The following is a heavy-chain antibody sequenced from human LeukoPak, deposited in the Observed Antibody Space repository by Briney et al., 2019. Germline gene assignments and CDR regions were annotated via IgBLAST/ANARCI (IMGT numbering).Heavy chain of an antibody. CDR3: AKGFLFYYYGMDV. J-gene: IGHJ6*02. V-gene: IGHV3-23*01. Sequence: GGSLRLSCAASGLTFSSYAMSWVRQAPGKGLEWVSAISGSGGSTYYADSVKGRFTISRDNSKNTLYLQMNSLRAEDTAVYYCAKGFLFYYYGMDVWGQGTTVTVSS. CDR1: GLTFSSYA. CDR2: ISGSGGST.